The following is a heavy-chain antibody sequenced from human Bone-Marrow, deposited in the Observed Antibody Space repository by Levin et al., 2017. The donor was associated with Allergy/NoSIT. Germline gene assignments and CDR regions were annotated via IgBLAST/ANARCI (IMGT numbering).Heavy chain of an antibody. J-gene: IGHJ4*02. D-gene: IGHD1-26*01. CDR1: RFTFSTYW. Sequence: HAGGSLRLSCAASRFTFSTYWMNWVRQVPGKGLVWVSRITNDGSSTSYADSVKGRFTISRDNAKNTLFLQMNSLRAEDTAIYYCARGRLIGGSYEGLDYWGQGTLVAVSS. CDR2: ITNDGSST. V-gene: IGHV3-74*01. CDR3: ARGRLIGGSYEGLDY.